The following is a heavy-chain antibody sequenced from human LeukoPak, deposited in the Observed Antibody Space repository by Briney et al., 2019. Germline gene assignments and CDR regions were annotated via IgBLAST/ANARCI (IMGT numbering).Heavy chain of an antibody. V-gene: IGHV3-23*01. J-gene: IGHJ6*02. CDR1: GFTFSSYA. CDR2: ISSSGSGGST. CDR3: ARPSGSGSYYYYYYGMDV. D-gene: IGHD3-10*01. Sequence: PGGSLRLSCAASGFTFSSYAMSWVRQAPGKGLEWVSGISSSGSGGSTYYADSVKGRFTISRDNSKNTLYLQMNSLRAEDTAVYYCARPSGSGSYYYYYYGMDVWGQGTTVTVSS.